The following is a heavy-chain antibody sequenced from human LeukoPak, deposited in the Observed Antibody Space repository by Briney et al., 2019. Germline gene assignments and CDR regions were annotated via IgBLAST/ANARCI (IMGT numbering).Heavy chain of an antibody. V-gene: IGHV3-23*01. J-gene: IGHJ4*02. CDR2: ISGSGVT. CDR1: GFTFSTSA. D-gene: IGHD7-27*01. CDR3: AKDLNWGGR. Sequence: GGSLRLSCAASGFTFSTSAMTWVRQAPGKGLEWVSGISGSGVTDYADSVKGRFTISRDNSKNTLYLQMNSLRPEDTAVYYCAKDLNWGGRWGQGTLVTVSS.